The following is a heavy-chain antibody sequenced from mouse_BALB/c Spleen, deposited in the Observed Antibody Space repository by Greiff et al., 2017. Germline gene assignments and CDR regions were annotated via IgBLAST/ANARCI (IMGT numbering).Heavy chain of an antibody. CDR2: ISDGGSYT. V-gene: IGHV5-4*02. Sequence: EVQRVESGGGLVKPGGSLKLSCAASGFTFSDYYMYWVRQTPEKRLEWVATISDGGSYTYYPDSVKGRFTISRDNAKNNLYLQMSSLKSEDTAMYYCARALITCYAMDYWGQGTSVTVSS. J-gene: IGHJ4*01. D-gene: IGHD1-1*01. CDR1: GFTFSDYY. CDR3: ARALITCYAMDY.